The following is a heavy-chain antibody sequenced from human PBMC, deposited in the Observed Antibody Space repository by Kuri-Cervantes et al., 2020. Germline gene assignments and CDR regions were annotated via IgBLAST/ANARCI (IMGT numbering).Heavy chain of an antibody. CDR3: ASGPVAVALYFDY. CDR2: IWYDGSNK. Sequence: GESLKISCAASGFTFSSYGMHWVRQAPGKGLEWVAVIWYDGSNKYYADSVKGRFTISRDNSKNTLYLQMNSLRAEDTAVYYCASGPVAVALYFDYWGQGTLVTVSS. J-gene: IGHJ4*02. D-gene: IGHD6-19*01. CDR1: GFTFSSYG. V-gene: IGHV3-33*01.